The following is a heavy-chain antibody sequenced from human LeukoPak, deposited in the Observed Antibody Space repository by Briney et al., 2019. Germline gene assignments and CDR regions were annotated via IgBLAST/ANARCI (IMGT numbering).Heavy chain of an antibody. J-gene: IGHJ4*02. CDR2: ISASGDST. V-gene: IGHV3-23*01. CDR3: AKAGAMIVVVSQFDY. CDR1: GSTFSVYA. Sequence: GGSLRLSCAASGSTFSVYAMNWVRQAPGKGLEWVSGISASGDSTYYADSVKGRFTISRDNSKNTLYLQMNSLRAEDTAVYYCAKAGAMIVVVSQFDYRGQGTLVTVSS. D-gene: IGHD3-22*01.